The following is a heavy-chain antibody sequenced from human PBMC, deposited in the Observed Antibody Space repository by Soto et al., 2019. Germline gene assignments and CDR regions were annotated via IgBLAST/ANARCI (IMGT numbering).Heavy chain of an antibody. CDR3: ARERTGDPNFFDY. D-gene: IGHD1-1*01. CDR2: IAPTDSYT. Sequence: GESLKISCSISGYNFTAYWITWVRQMPGRGLEWMGRIAPTDSYTKYSPSFPGHVTISVDRSTTTAYLQWSSLKASDTAMYYCARERTGDPNFFDYWGQGALVTVSS. J-gene: IGHJ4*02. V-gene: IGHV5-10-1*01. CDR1: GYNFTAYW.